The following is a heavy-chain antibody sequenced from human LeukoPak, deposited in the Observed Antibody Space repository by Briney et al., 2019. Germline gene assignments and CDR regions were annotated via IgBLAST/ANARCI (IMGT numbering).Heavy chain of an antibody. CDR1: GFSVSSNY. V-gene: IGHV3-53*01. D-gene: IGHD6-19*01. Sequence: GGSLRLSCAASGFSVSSNYMTWVRQAPGKGLEWVSTFYSGGSTYYADSVKGRFTISRDSSKNTLYLEMNSLRAEDTAVYYCARVDRPYSSSVGYWGQGTLVTVSS. CDR2: FYSGGST. J-gene: IGHJ4*02. CDR3: ARVDRPYSSSVGY.